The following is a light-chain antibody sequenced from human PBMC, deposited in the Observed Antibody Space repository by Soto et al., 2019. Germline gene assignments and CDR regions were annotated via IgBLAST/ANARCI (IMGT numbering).Light chain of an antibody. CDR2: GAS. Sequence: EIVMTQSPATLSVSPGERATHSCRASQSVSSNLAWYQQKPGQAPRLLIYGASTRATGTPARFSGSGSGTEFTLTISSLQSEDFAVYYCQQYNNWPQTFGQGTKVDIK. CDR1: QSVSSN. V-gene: IGKV3-15*01. J-gene: IGKJ1*01. CDR3: QQYNNWPQT.